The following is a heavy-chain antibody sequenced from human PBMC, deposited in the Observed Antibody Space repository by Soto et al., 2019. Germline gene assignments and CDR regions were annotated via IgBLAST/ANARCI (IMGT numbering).Heavy chain of an antibody. Sequence: PSETLSLTCAVSGDSISRGYHWAWIRQPPGKGLEWVASIYHSGTTYYNPSLTSRVTISVDTSKNQFSLKLSSVTAADTAVYYCARTYHVGYYPYWGQGTLVTVSS. J-gene: IGHJ4*02. CDR3: ARTYHVGYYPY. D-gene: IGHD3-3*01. CDR2: IYHSGTT. V-gene: IGHV4-38-2*01. CDR1: GDSISRGYH.